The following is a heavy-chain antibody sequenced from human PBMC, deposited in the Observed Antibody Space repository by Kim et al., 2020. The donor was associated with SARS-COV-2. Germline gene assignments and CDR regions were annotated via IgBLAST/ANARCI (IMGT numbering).Heavy chain of an antibody. V-gene: IGHV4-59*01. CDR3: SCDPSNYYDFDY. Sequence: SETLSLTCTVSGGSISSGYWNWIRQPPGKGLGWMGYGYYSWSTNYNPSLKIQIPISVYTAKHQFSLNLSSVTAADTAVDECSCDPSNYYDFDY. CDR2: GYYSWST. CDR1: GGSISSGY. J-gene: IGHJ4*01. D-gene: IGHD4-4*01.